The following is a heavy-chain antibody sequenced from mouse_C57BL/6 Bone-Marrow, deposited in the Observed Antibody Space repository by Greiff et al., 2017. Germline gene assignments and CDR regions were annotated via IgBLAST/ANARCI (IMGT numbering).Heavy chain of an antibody. CDR3: SGGSTIVRRGFAY. Sequence: LQQSGGGLVQPGGSMKLSCAASGFTFSDAWMDWVRQSPEKGLEWVAEIRNKANNHATYYAESVKGRFTISRDDSKSSVYLQMNSLRAEDTGIYYCSGGSTIVRRGFAYWGQGTLVTVSA. CDR2: IRNKANNHAT. CDR1: GFTFSDAW. D-gene: IGHD2-1*01. V-gene: IGHV6-6*01. J-gene: IGHJ3*01.